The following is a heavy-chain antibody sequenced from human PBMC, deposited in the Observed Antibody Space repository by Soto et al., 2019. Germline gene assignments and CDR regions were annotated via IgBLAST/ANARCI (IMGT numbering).Heavy chain of an antibody. Sequence: ASVKVSCKASGYTFTSYGISWVRQAPGQGLEGMGWISAYNGNTNYAQKLQGRVTMTTDTSTSTAYMELRSLRSDDTAVYYCARVASGSGYWVAAIDIWGQGTMVTVSS. CDR1: GYTFTSYG. D-gene: IGHD3-22*01. V-gene: IGHV1-18*01. J-gene: IGHJ3*02. CDR3: ARVASGSGYWVAAIDI. CDR2: ISAYNGNT.